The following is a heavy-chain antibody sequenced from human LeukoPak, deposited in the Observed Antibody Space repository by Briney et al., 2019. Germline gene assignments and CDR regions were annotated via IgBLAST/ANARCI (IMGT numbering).Heavy chain of an antibody. CDR2: ISASNGKT. V-gene: IGHV1-18*01. J-gene: IGHJ4*02. CDR1: GYNFASYG. D-gene: IGHD4-11*01. CDR3: ARSSNWLYYIDY. Sequence: ASVKVSCTASGYNFASYGITWVRPAPGQGLEWMGWISASNGKTKYSEKVQDRFTMTTDTSMSTAYMDLRNLGSDDTAIYYCARSSNWLYYIDYWGQGTLVTVSS.